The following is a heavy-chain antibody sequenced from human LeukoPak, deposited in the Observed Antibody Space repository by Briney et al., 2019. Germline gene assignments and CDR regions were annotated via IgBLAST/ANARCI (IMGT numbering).Heavy chain of an antibody. CDR1: GFTFSNYA. CDR3: AGESRGP. CDR2: ISYDGSNK. V-gene: IGHV3-30*04. J-gene: IGHJ5*02. D-gene: IGHD5-24*01. Sequence: GGSLRLSCAASGFTFSNYAMHWVRQAPGKGLEWVAVISYDGSNKYYADSVKGRFTISKDNSKNTLYLQMNSLRAEDTAVYYCAGESRGPWGQGTLVTVSS.